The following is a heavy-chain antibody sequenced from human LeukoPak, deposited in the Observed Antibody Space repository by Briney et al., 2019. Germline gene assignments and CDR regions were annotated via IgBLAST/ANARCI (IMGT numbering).Heavy chain of an antibody. CDR3: ASVGVGTY. V-gene: IGHV4-39*07. Sequence: SETLSLTCTVSGGSISSSSYYWGWIRQPPGKGLEWIGSIYYSGSTYYNPSLKSRVTISVDTSKNQFSLKLSSVTAADTAVYYCASVGVGTYWGQGTLVIVSS. D-gene: IGHD3-3*01. J-gene: IGHJ4*02. CDR2: IYYSGST. CDR1: GGSISSSSYY.